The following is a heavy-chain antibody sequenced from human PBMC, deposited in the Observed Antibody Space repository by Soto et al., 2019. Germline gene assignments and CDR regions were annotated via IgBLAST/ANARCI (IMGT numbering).Heavy chain of an antibody. J-gene: IGHJ4*02. CDR3: ARAATIIYFDY. CDR1: GGSISSYY. V-gene: IGHV4-59*01. Sequence: SETLSLTCTVSGGSISSYYWSWIRQPPGKGLEWIGYIYYSGSTNYNPSLKSRVTISVDTSKNQFSLKLSSVTAADTAVYYCARAATIIYFDYWGQGTLVTVPS. CDR2: IYYSGST.